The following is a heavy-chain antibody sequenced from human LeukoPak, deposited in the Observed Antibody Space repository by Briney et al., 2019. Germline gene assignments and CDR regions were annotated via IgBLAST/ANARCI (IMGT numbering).Heavy chain of an antibody. Sequence: GGSLRLSCAASGFTFSSYAMHWVRQAPGKGLEWVSSLSSSSSYIYYADSVKGRFTISRDNAKNSLYLQMNSLRAEDTAVYYCARVGDYYDSSGYYLDYWGQGTLVTVSS. J-gene: IGHJ4*02. CDR2: LSSSSSYI. D-gene: IGHD3-22*01. V-gene: IGHV3-21*01. CDR3: ARVGDYYDSSGYYLDY. CDR1: GFTFSSYA.